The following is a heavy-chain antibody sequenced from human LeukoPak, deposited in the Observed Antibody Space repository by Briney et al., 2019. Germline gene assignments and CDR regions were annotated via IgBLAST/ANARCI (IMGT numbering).Heavy chain of an antibody. D-gene: IGHD6-13*01. J-gene: IGHJ3*02. V-gene: IGHV4-59*08. Sequence: SETLSLTCTVSGGSISSYYWSWIRQPPGKGLEWIGYIYYSGSTNYNPSLKSRVTISVDTSKNQFSLKLSSVTAADTAVYYCARHSIAAAGGVAFDIWGRGTMVTVSS. CDR2: IYYSGST. CDR1: GGSISSYY. CDR3: ARHSIAAAGGVAFDI.